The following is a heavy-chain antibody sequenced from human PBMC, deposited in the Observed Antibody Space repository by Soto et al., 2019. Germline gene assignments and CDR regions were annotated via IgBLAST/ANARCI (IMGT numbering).Heavy chain of an antibody. J-gene: IGHJ4*02. CDR1: GFTFNTYG. CDR3: ASGLLAAGPFDS. Sequence: PGGSLRLSCAASGFTFNTYGMHWVRQAPGKGLEWVAVISYDAKSKLYVDSVRGRFTISRDKSKNTLILQMDSLRPEETALDYCASGLLAAGPFDSWGQGTLATVSS. V-gene: IGHV3-30*03. D-gene: IGHD2-8*02. CDR2: ISYDAKSK.